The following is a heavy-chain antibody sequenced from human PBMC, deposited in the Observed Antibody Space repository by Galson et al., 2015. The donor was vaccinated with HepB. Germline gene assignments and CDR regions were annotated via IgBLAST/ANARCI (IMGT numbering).Heavy chain of an antibody. V-gene: IGHV3-30*18. Sequence: SLRLSCAASGFTFSSYGMHWVRQAPGKGLEWVAVISYDGSNKYYANSVKGQFTISRDNSKNTLYLQMNSLRAEDTAVYYCAKESKDYDSSGYYLLIDGMDVWGQGTTVTVSS. D-gene: IGHD3-22*01. CDR1: GFTFSSYG. CDR2: ISYDGSNK. CDR3: AKESKDYDSSGYYLLIDGMDV. J-gene: IGHJ6*02.